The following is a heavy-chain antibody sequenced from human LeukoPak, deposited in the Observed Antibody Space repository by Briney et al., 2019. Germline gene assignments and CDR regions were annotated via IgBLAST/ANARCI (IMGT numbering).Heavy chain of an antibody. CDR2: ISYDGSNE. CDR3: ARGPDPVLRGPRRAFDL. J-gene: IGHJ3*01. V-gene: IGHV3-30-3*01. Sequence: PGGSLRLSCVASGFNFRSYAMHWVRQAPGKGLEWVAGISYDGSNEDYTDSVKGRFIISRDDSKNTMSLQMNSLTVDDTAVYYCARGPDPVLRGPRRAFDLWGQGTMVTVSS. CDR1: GFNFRSYA. D-gene: IGHD3-10*01.